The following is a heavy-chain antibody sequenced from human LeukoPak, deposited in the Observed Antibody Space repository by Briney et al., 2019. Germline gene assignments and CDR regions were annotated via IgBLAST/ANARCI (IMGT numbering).Heavy chain of an antibody. V-gene: IGHV1-8*03. CDR2: MNPNSGNT. CDR3: ARGRRLINP. CDR1: GGTFTNFA. J-gene: IGHJ5*02. Sequence: ASVKVSCKASGGTFTNFALNWVRQATGQGLEWMGWMNPNSGNTGYAQKFQGRVTIARNTSISTAYMELSSLRSEDTAVYYCARGRRLINPWGQGTLVTVSS. D-gene: IGHD4-17*01.